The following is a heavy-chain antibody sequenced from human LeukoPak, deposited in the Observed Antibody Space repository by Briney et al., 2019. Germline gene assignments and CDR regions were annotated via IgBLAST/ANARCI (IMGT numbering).Heavy chain of an antibody. CDR1: GYTLTELS. Sequence: SVKXSCKVSGYTLTELSMHWVRQAPGKGLEWMGGFDPEDGETIYAQKFQGRVTMTEDTSTDTAYMELSSLRSEDTAVYYCATVVGKASHLSNWGQGTLVTVSS. CDR2: FDPEDGET. CDR3: ATVVGKASHLSN. J-gene: IGHJ4*02. V-gene: IGHV1-24*01. D-gene: IGHD6-13*01.